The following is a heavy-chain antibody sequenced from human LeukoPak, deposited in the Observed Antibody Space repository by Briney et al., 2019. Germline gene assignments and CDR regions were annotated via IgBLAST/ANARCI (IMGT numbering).Heavy chain of an antibody. CDR2: INHSGST. V-gene: IGHV4-39*07. D-gene: IGHD2-2*01. CDR1: GDSISRNDYY. Sequence: PSETLSLTCTVSGDSISRNDYYWGWIRQPPGKGLEWIGEINHSGSTNYNPSLKSRVTISVDTSKNQFSLKLSSVTAADTAVYYCARVYCSSTSCYSWFDPWGQGTLVTVSS. J-gene: IGHJ5*02. CDR3: ARVYCSSTSCYSWFDP.